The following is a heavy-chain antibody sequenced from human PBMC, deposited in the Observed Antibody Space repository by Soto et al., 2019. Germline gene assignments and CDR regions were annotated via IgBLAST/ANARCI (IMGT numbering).Heavy chain of an antibody. CDR2: LYSGGTP. J-gene: IGHJ5*02. D-gene: IGHD3-9*01. CDR3: ARAILTDFLQYNWFDP. V-gene: IGHV3-53*04. Sequence: EVQLVESGGGLVQPGGSLRLSCAASGFTVSSNYMTWVRQAPGKGLEWVSVLYSGGTPYYAHSVRDRFTISRNRSKNPLYLQRNSLRTEDTAVYSCARAILTDFLQYNWFDPWGQGTLVTVSS. CDR1: GFTVSSNY.